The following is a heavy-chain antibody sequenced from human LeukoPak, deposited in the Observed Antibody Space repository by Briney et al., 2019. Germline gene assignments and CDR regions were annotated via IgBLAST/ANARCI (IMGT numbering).Heavy chain of an antibody. CDR1: GFTFSSYA. Sequence: GGSLRLSCAASGFTFSSYAMSWVRQAPGKGLEWVSAISGSGGSTYYADSVKGRFTISRDNSKNTLYLQMNSLRAEDTAVYYCAKAVGSQYYDNSGYYFPYWGQGTLVTVSS. J-gene: IGHJ4*02. D-gene: IGHD3-22*01. V-gene: IGHV3-23*01. CDR3: AKAVGSQYYDNSGYYFPY. CDR2: ISGSGGST.